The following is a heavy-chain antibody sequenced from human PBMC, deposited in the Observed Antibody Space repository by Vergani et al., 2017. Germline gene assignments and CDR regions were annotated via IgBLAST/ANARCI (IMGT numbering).Heavy chain of an antibody. D-gene: IGHD3-10*01. CDR2: IYTSGST. CDR3: ARDRGGITMVRGVIITNYYGMDV. Sequence: QVQLQESGPGLVKPSQTLSLTCTVSGGSISSGSYYWSWIRQPAGKGLEWIGRIYTSGSTNYNPSLKSRGTISVDTAKNQFSLKLSSVTAADTAVYYCARDRGGITMVRGVIITNYYGMDVWGQGTTVTVSS. CDR1: GGSISSGSYY. J-gene: IGHJ6*02. V-gene: IGHV4-61*02.